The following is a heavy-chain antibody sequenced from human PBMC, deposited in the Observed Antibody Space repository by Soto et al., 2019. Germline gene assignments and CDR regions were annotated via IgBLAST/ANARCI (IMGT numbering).Heavy chain of an antibody. V-gene: IGHV5-10-1*01. CDR1: GFTFSNAW. CDR3: ARQIYDSDTGPNFQYYFDS. D-gene: IGHD3-22*01. Sequence: GGSLRLSCAASGFTFSNAWITWVRQKPGKGLEWMGRIDPSDSQTYYSPSFRGHVTISVTKSITTVFLQWSSLRASDTAMYYCARQIYDSDTGPNFQYYFDSWGQGTPVTVSS. CDR2: IDPSDSQT. J-gene: IGHJ4*02.